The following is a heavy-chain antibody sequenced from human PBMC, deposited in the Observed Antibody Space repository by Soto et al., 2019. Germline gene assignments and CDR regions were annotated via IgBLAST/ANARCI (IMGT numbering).Heavy chain of an antibody. Sequence: GGSLRLSCAASGFTFSSYGMHWVRQAPGKGLEWVAVISYDGSNKYYADSVKGRFTISRDNSKNTLYLQMNSLRAEDTAVYYCAKDSVGIEVAGYLFDYWGQGTLVTVSS. CDR1: GFTFSSYG. V-gene: IGHV3-30*18. D-gene: IGHD6-19*01. CDR3: AKDSVGIEVAGYLFDY. CDR2: ISYDGSNK. J-gene: IGHJ4*02.